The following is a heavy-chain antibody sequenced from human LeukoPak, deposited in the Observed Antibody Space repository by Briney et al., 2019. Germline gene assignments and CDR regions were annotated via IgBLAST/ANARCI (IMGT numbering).Heavy chain of an antibody. CDR1: GYSFTSYW. CDR2: IYPDDSDI. V-gene: IGHV5-51*01. Sequence: EESLKISCKGSGYSFTSYWIGWVRQMPGKGLQWMGIIYPDDSDIRYSPSFQGQVTVSVDKSISTAYLQWSSLKASDTAMYYCARHGAPSYYDILTGYYDYWGQGTLVTVSS. D-gene: IGHD3-9*01. J-gene: IGHJ4*02. CDR3: ARHGAPSYYDILTGYYDY.